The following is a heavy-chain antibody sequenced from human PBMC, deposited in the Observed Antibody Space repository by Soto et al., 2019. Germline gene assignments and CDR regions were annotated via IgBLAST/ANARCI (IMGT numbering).Heavy chain of an antibody. V-gene: IGHV3-33*01. D-gene: IGHD4-17*01. CDR1: GFTFNTYS. Sequence: QVQLEESGGGVVQPGRSLRLSCEASGFTFNTYSMHWVRQPPGKGLEWLAAIWYDGTQKYYADSVKGRFIISRDNSKKPLYWERNSLGAGDTAVYYCARAGGTTVPGLCHFASWGQGTLVTVSS. CDR3: ARAGGTTVPGLCHFAS. J-gene: IGHJ4*02. CDR2: IWYDGTQK.